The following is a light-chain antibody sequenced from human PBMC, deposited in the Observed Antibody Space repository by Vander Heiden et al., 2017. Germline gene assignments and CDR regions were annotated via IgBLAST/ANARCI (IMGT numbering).Light chain of an antibody. CDR1: QSVGSS. V-gene: IGKV3-11*01. CDR3: QKRSNWPPVT. CDR2: DAS. J-gene: IGKJ4*01. Sequence: EVVLTQSPATLSLSPGERATLPCRASQSVGSSLAWYQQKPGQAPRLLIYDASNRATGIPARFSGSGSGTDFTLTISSLEPEDFAVYYCQKRSNWPPVTFGGGTKVEI.